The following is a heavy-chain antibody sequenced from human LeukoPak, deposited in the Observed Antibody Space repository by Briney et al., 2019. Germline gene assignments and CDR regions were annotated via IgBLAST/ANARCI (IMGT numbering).Heavy chain of an antibody. V-gene: IGHV4-39*07. J-gene: IGHJ6*03. CDR3: ARVDSSGWNYYYYYYMDV. CDR2: IYYSGST. CDR1: GFTVSSNY. D-gene: IGHD6-19*01. Sequence: GSLRLSCAASGFTVSSNYMSWVRQPPGKGLEWIGSIYYSGSTYYNPSLKSRVTISVDTSKNQFSLKLSSVTAADTAVYYCARVDSSGWNYYYYYYMDVWGKGTTVTVSS.